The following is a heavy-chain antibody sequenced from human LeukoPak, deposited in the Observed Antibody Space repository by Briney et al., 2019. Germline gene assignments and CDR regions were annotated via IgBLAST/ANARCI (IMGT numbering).Heavy chain of an antibody. Sequence: GGSLRLSXAASGFPFSSYWMSWVRQAPGKGLEWVANIKQDGSEKNYVDSVKGRFTISRDNAKNSLYLQVNSLRAEDTAVYYCARDRIAAAGAIVYWGQGALVTVSP. J-gene: IGHJ4*02. CDR2: IKQDGSEK. CDR3: ARDRIAAAGAIVY. V-gene: IGHV3-7*01. D-gene: IGHD6-13*01. CDR1: GFPFSSYW.